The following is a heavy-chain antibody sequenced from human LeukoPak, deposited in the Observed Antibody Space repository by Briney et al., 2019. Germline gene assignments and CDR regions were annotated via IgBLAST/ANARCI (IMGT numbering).Heavy chain of an antibody. V-gene: IGHV3-30*18. Sequence: GGSLRLSCAASGFTLSSCGTHWVRQAPGKGLEWVAVISYDGSNKYYADFVKGRFTISRDNSKNTLYLQMNSLRAEDTAVYYCAKDRCNNGIGCYYYYMDLRGKGTTVTISS. CDR2: ISYDGSNK. CDR1: GFTLSSCG. D-gene: IGHD2-8*01. CDR3: AKDRCNNGIGCYYYYMDL. J-gene: IGHJ6*03.